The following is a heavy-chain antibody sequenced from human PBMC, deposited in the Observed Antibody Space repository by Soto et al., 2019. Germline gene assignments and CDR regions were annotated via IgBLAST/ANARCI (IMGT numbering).Heavy chain of an antibody. V-gene: IGHV3-33*01. CDR3: ARDGSGWSSGYFDY. CDR2: IWYDGSNK. CDR1: GFTFSSYG. J-gene: IGHJ4*02. Sequence: QVQLVESGGGVVQPGRSLRLSCAASGFTFSSYGMHWVRQAPGKGLEWVAVIWYDGSNKYYADSVKGRFTNSRYNSKNTLYLQMNRLRAEDTAVYYCARDGSGWSSGYFDYWGQGTLVTVSS. D-gene: IGHD6-19*01.